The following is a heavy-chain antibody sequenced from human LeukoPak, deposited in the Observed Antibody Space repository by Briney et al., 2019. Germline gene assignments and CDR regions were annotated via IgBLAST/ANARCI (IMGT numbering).Heavy chain of an antibody. V-gene: IGHV4-59*01. CDR2: IYYSGSS. J-gene: IGHJ4*02. Sequence: SETLSLTCTVSGGSISSYYWSWIRQPPGKGLEWIGYIYYSGSSNYNPALKSRVTISVDTSKNQFSLKLSSVTAADTAVYYCARVPAAREPIDDWGQGTLVTVSS. CDR3: ARVPAAREPIDD. D-gene: IGHD2-2*01. CDR1: GGSISSYY.